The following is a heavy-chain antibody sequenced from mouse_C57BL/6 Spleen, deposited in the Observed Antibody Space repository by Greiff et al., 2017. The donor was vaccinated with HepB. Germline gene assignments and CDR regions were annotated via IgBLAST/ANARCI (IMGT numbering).Heavy chain of an antibody. CDR1: GFNIKDYY. CDR3: TDAYYSNSFAY. J-gene: IGHJ3*01. V-gene: IGHV14-1*01. Sequence: EVQRVESGAELVRPGASVKLSCTASGFNIKDYYMHWVKQRPEQGLEWIGRIDPEDGDTEYAPKFQGKATMTADTSSNTAYLQLSSLTSEDTAVYYCTDAYYSNSFAYWGQGTLVTVSA. CDR2: IDPEDGDT. D-gene: IGHD2-5*01.